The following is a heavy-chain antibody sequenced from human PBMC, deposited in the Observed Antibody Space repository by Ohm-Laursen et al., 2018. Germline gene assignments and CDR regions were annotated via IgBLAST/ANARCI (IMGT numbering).Heavy chain of an antibody. D-gene: IGHD6-13*01. Sequence: SLRLSCSASGFQFDRYSMHWVRQAPGKGLEWVSGISWNSGSIGYADSVKGRFTISRDNAKNSLYLQMNSLRAEDTALYYCAKSLPPLIAADDYYYYGMDVWGQGTTVAVSS. CDR3: AKSLPPLIAADDYYYYGMDV. CDR1: GFQFDRYS. V-gene: IGHV3-9*01. CDR2: ISWNSGSI. J-gene: IGHJ6*02.